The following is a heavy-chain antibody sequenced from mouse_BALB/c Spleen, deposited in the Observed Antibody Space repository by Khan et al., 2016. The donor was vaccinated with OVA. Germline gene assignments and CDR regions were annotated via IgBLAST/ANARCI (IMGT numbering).Heavy chain of an antibody. D-gene: IGHD2-5*01. CDR3: ARGGAAYYRNEGGARED. V-gene: IGHV9-4*02. Sequence: QIQLVQSGPELKKPGETVRISCKASGYTFTPAGIQWVQKMPGKGLKWIGWINTHSGVPKYAEDFTGRFAFSLAISVNTAYLQIPNLKNEDTATDFCARGGAAYYRNEGGAREDGGQGTSGNGSS. CDR2: INTHSGVP. J-gene: IGHJ4*01. CDR1: GYTFTPAG.